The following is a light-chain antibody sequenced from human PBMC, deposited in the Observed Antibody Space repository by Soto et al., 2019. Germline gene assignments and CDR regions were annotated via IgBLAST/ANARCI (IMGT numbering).Light chain of an antibody. J-gene: IGKJ4*01. CDR1: QSVLHSPNNKNN. V-gene: IGKV4-1*01. CDR2: WAS. CDR3: QQYHSSPLT. Sequence: DIVMTQSPDSLAVSLGERATINCKSSQSVLHSPNNKNNLAWYQQKPGQPPKLLIYWASTRESGVPERFSGSGSGTDFTLTISSLQAEDVAVYYCQQYHSSPLTFGGGTKMEIK.